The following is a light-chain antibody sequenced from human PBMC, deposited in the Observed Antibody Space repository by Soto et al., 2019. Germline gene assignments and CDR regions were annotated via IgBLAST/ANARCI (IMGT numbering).Light chain of an antibody. V-gene: IGKV3-20*01. CDR1: QSVSSRS. CDR2: GAS. CDR3: QQYGSLPET. Sequence: EIVLTHSPGTLSLSPGERATLSCRASQSVSSRSLAWYQQKPGQAPRLLLYGASSRATGVPDRFSGSGSGTDFTLTISRLEPEDFAVYYCQQYGSLPETFGQGTKVEIK. J-gene: IGKJ1*01.